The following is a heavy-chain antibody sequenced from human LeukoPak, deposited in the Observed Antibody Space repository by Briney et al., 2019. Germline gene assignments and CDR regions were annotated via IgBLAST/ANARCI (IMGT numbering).Heavy chain of an antibody. CDR2: IRQDESER. CDR3: ARLSAYYYGSYFYYYMDV. Sequence: PGGSLRLSCTTSGFTFTDYWMTWVRQAPGKGLEWVANIRQDESERYFADSVKGRFTISRDNAKKSVYLHMSSLRAEDTALYYCARLSAYYYGSYFYYYMDVWGKGTTVTVSS. J-gene: IGHJ6*03. V-gene: IGHV3-7*01. CDR1: GFTFTDYW. D-gene: IGHD3-10*01.